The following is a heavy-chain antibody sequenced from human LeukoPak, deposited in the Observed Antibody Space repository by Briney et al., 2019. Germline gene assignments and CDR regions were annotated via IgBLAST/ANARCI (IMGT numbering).Heavy chain of an antibody. CDR2: INPNSGGT. D-gene: IGHD1/OR15-1a*01. Sequence: ASVKVSCKASGYTFTGYYMHWVRQAPGQRLEWMGWINPNSGGTNYAQKFQGRVTMTRDTSISTAYMELSRLRSDDTAVYYCARDPAKNKPYYYYGMDVWGQGTTVTVSS. J-gene: IGHJ6*02. CDR3: ARDPAKNKPYYYYGMDV. V-gene: IGHV1-2*02. CDR1: GYTFTGYY.